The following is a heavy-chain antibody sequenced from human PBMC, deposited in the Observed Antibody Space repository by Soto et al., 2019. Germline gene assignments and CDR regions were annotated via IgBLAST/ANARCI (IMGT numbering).Heavy chain of an antibody. CDR2: IYYSGST. V-gene: IGHV4-39*01. J-gene: IGHJ6*02. CDR3: ARRLYYDSSGFEGGGMDV. CDR1: GGSISSSSYY. Sequence: SETLSLTCTVSGGSISSSSYYWGWIRQPPWKGLEWIGSIYYSGSTYYNPSLKSRVTISVDTSKNQFSLKLSSVTAADTAVYYCARRLYYDSSGFEGGGMDVWGQGTAVT. D-gene: IGHD3-22*01.